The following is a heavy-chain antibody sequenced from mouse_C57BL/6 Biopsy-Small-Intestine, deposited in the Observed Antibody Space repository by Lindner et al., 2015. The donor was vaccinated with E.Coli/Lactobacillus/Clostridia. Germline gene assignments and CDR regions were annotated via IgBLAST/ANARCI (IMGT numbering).Heavy chain of an antibody. Sequence: VQLQESGAELVRPGASVKLSCTASGFNIKDDYMHWVKQRPEQGLEWIGVINPYNGGTSYNQKFKGKATLTVDKSSSTAYMELNSLTSEDSAVYYCARTAGDAMDYWGQGTSVTVSS. CDR3: ARTAGDAMDY. J-gene: IGHJ4*01. CDR1: GFNIKDDY. CDR2: INPYNGGT. V-gene: IGHV1-19*01. D-gene: IGHD3-2*01.